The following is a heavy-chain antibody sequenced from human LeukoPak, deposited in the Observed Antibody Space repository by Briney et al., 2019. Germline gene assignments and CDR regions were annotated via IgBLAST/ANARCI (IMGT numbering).Heavy chain of an antibody. J-gene: IGHJ4*02. D-gene: IGHD1-20*01. CDR3: ARPSIAGTNALDY. Sequence: ASVKVSCKASGYTFTAYYMHWVRQAPGQGPEWMGWIIPDSGATDSAQKFQGRVTMTRDTSISTAYMELSRLSSDDPAVYYCARPSIAGTNALDYWGQGTLVTVS. CDR2: IIPDSGAT. V-gene: IGHV1-2*02. CDR1: GYTFTAYY.